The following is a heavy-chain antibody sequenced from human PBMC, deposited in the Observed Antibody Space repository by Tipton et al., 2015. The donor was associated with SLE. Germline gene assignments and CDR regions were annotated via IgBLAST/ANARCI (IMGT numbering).Heavy chain of an antibody. V-gene: IGHV4-61*01. CDR3: ARQPLYYDSRGSSPAYFQS. D-gene: IGHD3-22*01. J-gene: IGHJ1*01. CDR2: IYYSGST. Sequence: TLSLTCAVSGYSISSGYYWGWIRQPPGKGLEWIGYIYYSGSTNYNPSLKSRVTISVDTSKNQFSLKLSSVTAADTAVYYCARQPLYYDSRGSSPAYFQSWGQGTPVTVSS. CDR1: GYSISSGYY.